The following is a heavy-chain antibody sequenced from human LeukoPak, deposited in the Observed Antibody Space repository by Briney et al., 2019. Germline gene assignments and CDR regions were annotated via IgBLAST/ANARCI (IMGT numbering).Heavy chain of an antibody. D-gene: IGHD6-19*01. Sequence: PSETLSLTCTVSGGSINSYYWSWIRQPAGKGLEWIGRIYTSGSTNFKPSLKSRVTMSVDTSKNQFSLKLSSVTAADSAVYYCARVAIAVADAYFDYWGQGTLVTVSS. CDR2: IYTSGST. CDR3: ARVAIAVADAYFDY. J-gene: IGHJ4*02. CDR1: GGSINSYY. V-gene: IGHV4-4*07.